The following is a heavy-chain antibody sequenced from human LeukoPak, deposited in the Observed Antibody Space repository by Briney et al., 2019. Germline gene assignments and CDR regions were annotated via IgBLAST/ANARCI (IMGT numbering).Heavy chain of an antibody. J-gene: IGHJ3*02. D-gene: IGHD2-21*02. CDR3: ARDLCGGDCYSEDVFDI. CDR2: INPSGGST. Sequence: ASVKVSCKASGYTFTSYYIHWVRQAPGQGPEWMGMINPSGGSTSYAQKFQGRLTMTRDTSTTTVYMELSSLRFEDTAVYYCARDLCGGDCYSEDVFDIWGQGTMVTVSS. CDR1: GYTFTSYY. V-gene: IGHV1-46*01.